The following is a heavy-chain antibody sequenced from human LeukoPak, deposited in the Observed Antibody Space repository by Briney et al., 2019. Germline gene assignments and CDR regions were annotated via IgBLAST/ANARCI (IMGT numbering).Heavy chain of an antibody. D-gene: IGHD3-10*01. CDR3: ARGPAGSYFHVPDY. J-gene: IGHJ4*02. CDR2: IYYSGST. V-gene: IGHV4-31*03. CDR1: GGFISSGGYY. Sequence: SETLSLTCTVSGGFISSGGYYWTWIRQPSGKGLECIGYIYYSGSTYYNPSLKSRISISLDTSKNQFSLKLSSVTAADTAMYNCARGPAGSYFHVPDYWGQGTQVTVSS.